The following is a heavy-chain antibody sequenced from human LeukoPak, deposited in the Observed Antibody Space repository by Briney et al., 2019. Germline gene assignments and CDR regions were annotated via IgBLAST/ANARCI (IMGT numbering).Heavy chain of an antibody. J-gene: IGHJ4*02. CDR3: ARDRYYDSGTNGGY. V-gene: IGHV3-48*01. D-gene: IGHD3-10*01. CDR2: TSSSSSTI. Sequence: GSLKLSCAASGFTFSGYDKSWVRQAPGKGLEWVSYTSSSSSTIYYADSVKGRFTISRDNSKNTLYLQMNSLRAEDTAVYYCARDRYYDSGTNGGYWGQGTLVTVSS. CDR1: GFTFSGYD.